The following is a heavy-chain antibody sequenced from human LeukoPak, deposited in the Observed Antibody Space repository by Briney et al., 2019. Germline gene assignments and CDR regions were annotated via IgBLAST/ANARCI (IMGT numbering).Heavy chain of an antibody. Sequence: PGGSLRLSCAASGFTFSSYAMSWVRQAPGKGLEWVSAISGSGGSTYYADSVKGRFTISRDNSKNTLYLQMNSLRAEDTAVYYCAKDERSSSWYDVDYWGQGTLVTVSS. CDR2: ISGSGGST. CDR1: GFTFSSYA. CDR3: AKDERSSSWYDVDY. V-gene: IGHV3-23*01. D-gene: IGHD6-13*01. J-gene: IGHJ4*02.